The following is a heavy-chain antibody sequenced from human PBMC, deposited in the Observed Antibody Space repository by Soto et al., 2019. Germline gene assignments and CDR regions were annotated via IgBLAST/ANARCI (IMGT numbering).Heavy chain of an antibody. CDR3: ASGGYYCSSTSCYSNWFDP. CDR2: ISAYNGNT. J-gene: IGHJ5*02. Sequence: ASVKVSCTASGYTFTSYGISWVRQAPGQGLEWMGWISAYNGNTNYAQKLQVRVTMTTDTSTSTAYMELRSLRSDDTAVYYCASGGYYCSSTSCYSNWFDPWGQGTLVTVSS. D-gene: IGHD2-2*01. CDR1: GYTFTSYG. V-gene: IGHV1-18*01.